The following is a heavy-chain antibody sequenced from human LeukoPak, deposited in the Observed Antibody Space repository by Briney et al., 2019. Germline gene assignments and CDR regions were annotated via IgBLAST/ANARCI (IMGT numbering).Heavy chain of an antibody. CDR2: ISGSGGST. CDR3: ARVQGLYSSSSLGY. V-gene: IGHV3-23*01. D-gene: IGHD6-6*01. Sequence: PGGSLRLSCAASGFTFSSYAMSWVRQAPGKGLEWVSAISGSGGSTYYADSVKGRFTISRDNSKNTLYLQMNSLRAEDTAVYYCARVQGLYSSSSLGYWGQGTLVTVSS. J-gene: IGHJ4*02. CDR1: GFTFSSYA.